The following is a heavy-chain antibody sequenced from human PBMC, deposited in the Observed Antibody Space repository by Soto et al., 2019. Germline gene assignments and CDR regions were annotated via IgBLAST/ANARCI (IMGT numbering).Heavy chain of an antibody. CDR1: GYTFTNYD. V-gene: IGHV1-8*01. Sequence: QVQLVQSGAEVRKPGASVKVSCKASGYTFTNYDINWVRQATGQMLEWMGWMTPNSGNTGYAQKFQGRVTMTRDTSISTADLELSSLRYEDTAVYYCVRNQRRFGRGWFDTAGKGILVTVSS. CDR2: MTPNSGNT. J-gene: IGHJ5*02. CDR3: VRNQRRFGRGWFDT. D-gene: IGHD3-10*01.